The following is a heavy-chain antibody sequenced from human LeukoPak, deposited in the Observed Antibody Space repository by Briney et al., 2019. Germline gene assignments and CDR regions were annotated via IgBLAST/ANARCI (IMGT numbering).Heavy chain of an antibody. V-gene: IGHV4-61*02. CDR1: GASVSTTAYF. CDR2: IYASGNT. CDR3: ASYREAYDLYPHGLDV. Sequence: PSQTLSLTCSVSGASVSTTAYFWNWIRQPAGEGLEWIGRIYASGNTHYNPSLKSRVTMSLDTSKNQFSLTTNSVTAADSAVYFCASYREAYDLYPHGLDVWGRGTVVTVSS. D-gene: IGHD5-24*01. J-gene: IGHJ3*01.